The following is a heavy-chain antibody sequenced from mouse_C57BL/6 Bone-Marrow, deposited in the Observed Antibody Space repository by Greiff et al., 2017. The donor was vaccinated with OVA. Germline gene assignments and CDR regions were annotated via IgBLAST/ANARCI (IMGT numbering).Heavy chain of an antibody. Sequence: EVQLQQSGPELVKPGASVKISCKASGYTFTDYYMNWVKQSHGKSLEWIGDINPNNGGTSYNQKFKGKATLTVDKSSSTAYMELRSLTSEDSAVYYCARRMSTVVAPLNYWGQGTTLTVSS. J-gene: IGHJ2*01. CDR3: ARRMSTVVAPLNY. V-gene: IGHV1-26*01. D-gene: IGHD1-1*01. CDR2: INPNNGGT. CDR1: GYTFTDYY.